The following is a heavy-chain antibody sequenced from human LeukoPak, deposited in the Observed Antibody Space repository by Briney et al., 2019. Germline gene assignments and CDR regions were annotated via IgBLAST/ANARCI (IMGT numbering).Heavy chain of an antibody. CDR1: GYTFTSYG. V-gene: IGHV1-18*01. J-gene: IGHJ4*02. CDR2: ISAYNGNT. CDR3: ARDSAPPIDYYGSGSPPGY. Sequence: ASVKVSCKASGYTFTSYGISWVRQAPGQGLEWMGWISAYNGNTNYAQKLQGRVTMTTDTSTSTAYMELRSLRSDDTAVYYCARDSAPPIDYYGSGSPPGYWGQGTLVTVSS. D-gene: IGHD3-10*01.